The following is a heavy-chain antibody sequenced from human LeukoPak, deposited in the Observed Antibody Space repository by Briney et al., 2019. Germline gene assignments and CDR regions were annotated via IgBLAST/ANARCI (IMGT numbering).Heavy chain of an antibody. J-gene: IGHJ6*03. CDR1: GGSISSGGYY. CDR2: IYYSGST. CDR3: ASTSSSPKSYYYYYYMDV. V-gene: IGHV4-31*03. D-gene: IGHD1-26*01. Sequence: SETLSLTCTVSGGSISSGGYYWSWIRQHPGKGLEWIGYIYYSGSTYYSPSLKSRVTISVDTSKNQFSLKLSSVTAADTAVYYCASTSSSPKSYYYYYYMDVWGKGTTVTVSS.